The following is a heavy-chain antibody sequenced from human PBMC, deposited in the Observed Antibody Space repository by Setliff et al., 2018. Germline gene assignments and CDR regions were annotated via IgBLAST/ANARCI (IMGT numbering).Heavy chain of an antibody. J-gene: IGHJ3*02. V-gene: IGHV4-34*01. CDR1: GGSFSGYY. CDR3: ARDLYDYVWGTYRYHDAFDI. D-gene: IGHD3-16*02. Sequence: SETLSLTCAVYGGSFSGYYWSWIRQPPGKGLEWIGEINHSGSTNYNPSLKSRVTISVDKSKNQSSLKLSSVTAADTAVYYCARDLYDYVWGTYRYHDAFDIWGQGTMVTVS. CDR2: INHSGST.